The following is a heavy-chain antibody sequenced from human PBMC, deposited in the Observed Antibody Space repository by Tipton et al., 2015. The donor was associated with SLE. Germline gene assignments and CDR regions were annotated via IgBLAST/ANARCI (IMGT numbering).Heavy chain of an antibody. CDR2: IYYSGST. CDR1: GGSISSYY. V-gene: IGHV4-59*01. J-gene: IGHJ5*02. Sequence: TLSLTCTVSGGSISSYYWSWIRQPPGKGLEWIGCIYYSGSTNYNPSLKSRVTISVDTSKNQFSLKLSSVTAADTAVYYCAGGEYDFWGGAGEWFDAWGQGTLVTVSS. D-gene: IGHD3-3*01. CDR3: AGGEYDFWGGAGEWFDA.